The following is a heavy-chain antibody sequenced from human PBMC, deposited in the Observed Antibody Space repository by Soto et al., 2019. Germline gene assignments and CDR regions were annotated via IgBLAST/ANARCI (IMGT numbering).Heavy chain of an antibody. CDR2: ISGSGGAI. V-gene: IGHV3-23*01. CDR3: AQDTQQLVRGYFAS. CDR1: GFSFTSYA. D-gene: IGHD6-13*01. Sequence: GGSRRLSCAASGFSFTSYAMNWVRRAPGKGLEWVSGISGSGGAIYYLDSVKGRFTISRVNSKNTLYLEMNSLRAEDTAVYYCAQDTQQLVRGYFASLGQGT. J-gene: IGHJ4*02.